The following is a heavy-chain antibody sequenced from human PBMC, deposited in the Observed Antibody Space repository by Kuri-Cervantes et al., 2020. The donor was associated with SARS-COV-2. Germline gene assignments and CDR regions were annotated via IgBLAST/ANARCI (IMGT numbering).Heavy chain of an antibody. Sequence: GESLKISCAASGFTFSSYAMHWVRQAPGKGLEWVAVISYDGSNKYYADSVKGRFTISRDNSKNTLYLQMNSLRAEDTAVYYCARVPPYCSGGSCQEATFDYWGQGTLVTVSS. V-gene: IGHV3-30-3*01. CDR3: ARVPPYCSGGSCQEATFDY. D-gene: IGHD2-15*01. J-gene: IGHJ4*02. CDR2: ISYDGSNK. CDR1: GFTFSSYA.